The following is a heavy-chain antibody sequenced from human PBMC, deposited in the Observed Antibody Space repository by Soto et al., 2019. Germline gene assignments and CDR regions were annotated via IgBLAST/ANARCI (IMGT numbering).Heavy chain of an antibody. CDR1: GFTFSSYS. J-gene: IGHJ4*02. D-gene: IGHD6-19*01. Sequence: EVQLVESGGGLVKPGGSLRLSCAASGFTFSSYSMNWVRQAPGKGLEWVSSISSSSSYIYYADSVKGRFTISRDNAKNSLYLQMTSLRAEDTAVYYCARDGQQWLVQGIDYWGQGTLVTVSS. V-gene: IGHV3-21*01. CDR2: ISSSSSYI. CDR3: ARDGQQWLVQGIDY.